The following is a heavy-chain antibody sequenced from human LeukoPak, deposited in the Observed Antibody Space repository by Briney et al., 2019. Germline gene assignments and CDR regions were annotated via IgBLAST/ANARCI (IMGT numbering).Heavy chain of an antibody. CDR3: ARQYSSGWSSYYFDY. Sequence: GASLQISCKGSGYIFTSYWIGWVRQLPGKGLEWMGIIYPGDSDTRYSPSFQGQVTISADKSISAAYRQWSSLKASDTAMYYCARQYSSGWSSYYFDYWGQGTLVTVSS. CDR1: GYIFTSYW. V-gene: IGHV5-51*01. D-gene: IGHD6-19*01. CDR2: IYPGDSDT. J-gene: IGHJ4*02.